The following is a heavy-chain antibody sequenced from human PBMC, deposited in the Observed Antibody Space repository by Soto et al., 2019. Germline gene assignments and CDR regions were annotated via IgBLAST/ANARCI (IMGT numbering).Heavy chain of an antibody. J-gene: IGHJ3*02. CDR2: ITADGGT. D-gene: IGHD2-15*01. CDR3: APHVSCSGGSCQYDAFAI. Sequence: EVQVLESGGGLVQPGGSLRLSCEGSGFTVSSHAMTWIRQAPGKGPEWVSTITADGGTYYADSVKGRFAMSRDTSEIPLYLQMNSLGAEDTAAYYCAPHVSCSGGSCQYDAFAIRGQGTMVTVSS. CDR1: GFTVSSHA. V-gene: IGHV3-23*01.